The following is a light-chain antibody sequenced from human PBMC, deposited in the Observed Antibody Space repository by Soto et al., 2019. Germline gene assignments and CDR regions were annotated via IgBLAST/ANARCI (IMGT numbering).Light chain of an antibody. Sequence: QLVLTQPPSASGSPGQSVTISCTGTSSDVGGYNYVSWYQQHPGKGPKLMIYEVSKRPSGVPDRFSGSKSGNTASLTVSGLQAEDEAEYYCGSFADNGFVFGTGTKLTVL. J-gene: IGLJ1*01. CDR1: SSDVGGYNY. CDR2: EVS. V-gene: IGLV2-8*01. CDR3: GSFADNGFV.